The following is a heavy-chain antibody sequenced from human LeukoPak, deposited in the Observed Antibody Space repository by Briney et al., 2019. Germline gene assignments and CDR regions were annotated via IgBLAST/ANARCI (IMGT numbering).Heavy chain of an antibody. CDR1: GFTFSSYW. D-gene: IGHD2-15*01. Sequence: GGSLRLSCAGSGFTFSSYWMSWVRQAPGKGLEWVANIKQDGSEKYYVDSVKGRFTISRANAKNSLYLQMNSLRAEDTAVYYCATGYCSGGSCYFSFDYWGQGTLVTVSS. V-gene: IGHV3-7*01. CDR2: IKQDGSEK. CDR3: ATGYCSGGSCYFSFDY. J-gene: IGHJ4*02.